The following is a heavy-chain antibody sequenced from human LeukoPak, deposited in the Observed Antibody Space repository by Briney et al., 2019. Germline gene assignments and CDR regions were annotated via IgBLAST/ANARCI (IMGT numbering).Heavy chain of an antibody. V-gene: IGHV1-2*02. J-gene: IGHJ4*02. D-gene: IGHD5-18*01. CDR2: INPNSGGT. CDR1: GYTFTGSY. Sequence: ASVKVSCKASGYTFTGSYMHWVRQAPGQGLEWMGWINPNSGGTNYAQTLQGRVTMTRDTSITTAYVELSRLRSDDTAVYYCARGLEYSYGHFDYWGQGTLVTVSS. CDR3: ARGLEYSYGHFDY.